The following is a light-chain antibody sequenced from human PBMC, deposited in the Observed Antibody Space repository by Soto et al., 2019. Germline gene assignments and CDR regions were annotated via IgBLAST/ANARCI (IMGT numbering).Light chain of an antibody. CDR1: QSVSSW. CDR3: QQNRSAST. J-gene: IGKJ2*02. CDR2: KAS. V-gene: IGKV1-5*03. Sequence: DIQMTQSPSTLSAFLGDRVTITCRASQSVSSWLAWYQQKPGQAPRLLISKASTLESGVPSRFSGSGSGTEFTLSSSSLQAEEFATYYCQQNRSASTFGQGTKLEIK.